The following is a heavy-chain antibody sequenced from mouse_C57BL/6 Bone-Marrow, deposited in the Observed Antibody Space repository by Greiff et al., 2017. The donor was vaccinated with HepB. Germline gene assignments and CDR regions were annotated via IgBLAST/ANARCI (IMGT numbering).Heavy chain of an antibody. Sequence: VQLQQPGAELVKPGASVKLYCKASGYTFTSYWMHWVKQRPGQGLEWIGMIHPNSGSTKYNEKFKSKATLTVDKSSSTAYMQLSSLTSEDSAVYYCARRRLRSLAYWGQGTLVSVSA. CDR1: GYTFTSYW. CDR3: ARRRLRSLAY. J-gene: IGHJ3*01. D-gene: IGHD2-4*01. V-gene: IGHV1-64*01. CDR2: IHPNSGST.